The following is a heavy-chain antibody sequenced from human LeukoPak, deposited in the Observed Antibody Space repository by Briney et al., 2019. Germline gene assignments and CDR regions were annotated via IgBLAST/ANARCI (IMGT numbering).Heavy chain of an antibody. V-gene: IGHV1-18*01. J-gene: IGHJ5*02. CDR2: ISAYNGNT. CDR3: ASVVAAAGTHWFDP. CDR1: GYTFTSYG. Sequence: ASVKVSCKASGYTFTSYGISWVRQAPGQGLEWMGWISAYNGNTNYAQKFQGRVTITTDESTSTAYMELSSLRSEDTAVYYCASVVAAAGTHWFDPWGQGTLVTVSS. D-gene: IGHD6-13*01.